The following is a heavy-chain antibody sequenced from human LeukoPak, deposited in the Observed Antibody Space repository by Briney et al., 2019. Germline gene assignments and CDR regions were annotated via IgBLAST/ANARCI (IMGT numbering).Heavy chain of an antibody. J-gene: IGHJ4*02. CDR1: GGTFSSYA. D-gene: IGHD1-26*01. CDR2: IIPIFGTA. Sequence: ASVTVSSKASGGTFSSYAISWVRQAPGQGLEWMGGIIPIFGTANYAQKFQGRVTITTDESTSTAYMELGSLRCEDTAVYYCARGLRSRRGYFDYWGQGTLVTVSS. V-gene: IGHV1-69*05. CDR3: ARGLRSRRGYFDY.